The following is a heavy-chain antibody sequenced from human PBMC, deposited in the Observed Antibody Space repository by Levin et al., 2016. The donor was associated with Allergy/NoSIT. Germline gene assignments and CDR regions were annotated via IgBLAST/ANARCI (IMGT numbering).Heavy chain of an antibody. V-gene: IGHV4-30-2*01. CDR2: IYHSGSP. CDR1: GGSISSGGYS. D-gene: IGHD1-7*01. CDR3: ARGADGTWNFDY. Sequence: SETLSLTCAVSGGSISSGGYSWSWIRQPPGKGLEWIGYIYHSGSPYYNPSLKSRVTISVDWSKNQFSLKLSSVTAADTAVYYCARGADGTWNFDYWGQGTLVTVSS. J-gene: IGHJ4*02.